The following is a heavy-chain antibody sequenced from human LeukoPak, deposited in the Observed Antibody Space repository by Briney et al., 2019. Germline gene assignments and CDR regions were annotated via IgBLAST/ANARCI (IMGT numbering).Heavy chain of an antibody. Sequence: LSLTCTVSGGSISSYYWSWIRQAPGKGLEWVSYISSSGSTIYYADSVKGRFTISRDNAKNSLYLQMNSLRAEDMAVYYCAELGITMIGGVWGKGTTVTISS. CDR3: AELGITMIGGV. J-gene: IGHJ6*04. D-gene: IGHD3-10*02. CDR2: ISSSGSTI. CDR1: GGSISSYY. V-gene: IGHV3-48*03.